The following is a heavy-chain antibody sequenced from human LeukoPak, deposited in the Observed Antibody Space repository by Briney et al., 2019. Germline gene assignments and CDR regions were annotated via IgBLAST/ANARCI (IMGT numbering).Heavy chain of an antibody. CDR2: IRYDGSNK. CDR1: GFTFSSYG. V-gene: IGHV3-30*02. J-gene: IGHJ4*02. Sequence: GGSLRLSCAASGFTFSSYGMHWVRQAPGKGLEWVAFIRYDGSNKYYADSVKGRFTISRDNSKNTLYLQMNSLRGEDTAVYYCAKDFRADSSSIYYFEYWGQGTLVTVSS. D-gene: IGHD6-13*01. CDR3: AKDFRADSSSIYYFEY.